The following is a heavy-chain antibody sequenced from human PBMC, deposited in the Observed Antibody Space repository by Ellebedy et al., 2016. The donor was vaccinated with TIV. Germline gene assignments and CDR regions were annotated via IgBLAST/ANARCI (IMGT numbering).Heavy chain of an antibody. J-gene: IGHJ4*02. CDR3: VRVKPAAAVFDY. V-gene: IGHV3-7*03. CDR2: IKQYGSEK. Sequence: GESLKISCTASGFTFSTYWMSWVRQAPGKGLEWVAKIKQYGSEKHYVDSVKGRFTIFRDNAKNSLYLQMNSLRAEDTAVDYCVRVKPAAAVFDYWGQGTVLTVSS. D-gene: IGHD6-13*01. CDR1: GFTFSTYW.